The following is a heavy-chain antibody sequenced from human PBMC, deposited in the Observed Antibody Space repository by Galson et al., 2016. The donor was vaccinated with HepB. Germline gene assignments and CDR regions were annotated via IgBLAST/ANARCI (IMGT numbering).Heavy chain of an antibody. D-gene: IGHD3-16*01. Sequence: SLRLSCAASGFTLRSYGMHWVRQAPGKGLEWVAVIWRDGSNKYYTDSVKGRFTISRDNSKNTLYLQVNSLRAEDTAVYYCARPGGNYDDYYYYGMDVWGQGTTVTVSS. CDR3: ARPGGNYDDYYYYGMDV. CDR1: GFTLRSYG. J-gene: IGHJ6*02. V-gene: IGHV3-33*01. CDR2: IWRDGSNK.